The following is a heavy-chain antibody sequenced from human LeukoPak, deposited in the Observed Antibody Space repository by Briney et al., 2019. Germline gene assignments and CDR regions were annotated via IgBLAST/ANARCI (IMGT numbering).Heavy chain of an antibody. CDR2: VYSRGST. J-gene: IGHJ5*02. V-gene: IGHV4-39*01. Sequence: SETLSLTCTVSGGSMNDFYWAWIRQPPGKGLEWIGSVYSRGSTYYNPSLQSRIIISVDTSKNQFSLILRSVTAADTSVYYCARSKTTIDDRLFDPWGQGTLVTVSS. CDR3: ARSKTTIDDRLFDP. D-gene: IGHD1-1*01. CDR1: GGSMNDFY.